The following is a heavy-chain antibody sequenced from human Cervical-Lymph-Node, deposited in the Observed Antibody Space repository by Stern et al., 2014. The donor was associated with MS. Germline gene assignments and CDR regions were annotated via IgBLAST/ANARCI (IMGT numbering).Heavy chain of an antibody. CDR3: AKEGANDCFDY. Sequence: VQLEQSGAEVRKTGASVKVSCKASGYTFTSYAMNWVRQAPGQRLEWMGGINAGTGNTKYSQKFQARVTLTRDTSASTAYMELSSLRSEDTAVYYCAKEGANDCFDYWGQGTLVTVSS. CDR2: INAGTGNT. CDR1: GYTFTSYA. J-gene: IGHJ4*02. V-gene: IGHV1-3*01.